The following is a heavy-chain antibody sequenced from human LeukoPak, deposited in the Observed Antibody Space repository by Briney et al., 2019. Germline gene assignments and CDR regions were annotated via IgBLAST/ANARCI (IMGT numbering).Heavy chain of an antibody. D-gene: IGHD3-10*01. CDR2: IIPIFGTA. CDR3: ARDFPGFYYGSGSYRGTDY. V-gene: IGHV1-69*01. J-gene: IGHJ4*02. CDR1: GGTFSSYA. Sequence: SVKVSCKASGGTFSSYAIRWVRQAPGQGLEWMGGIIPIFGTANYAQKFQGRVTITADESTSTAYMELSSLRSEDTAVYYCARDFPGFYYGSGSYRGTDYWGQGTLVTVSS.